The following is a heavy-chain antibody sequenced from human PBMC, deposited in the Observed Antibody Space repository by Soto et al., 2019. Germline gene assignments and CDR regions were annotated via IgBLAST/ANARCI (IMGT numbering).Heavy chain of an antibody. V-gene: IGHV4-59*08. CDR1: GGSISRYY. D-gene: IGHD7-27*01. Sequence: SETLSLTCTVSGGSISRYYWNWIRQPPGKGLEWIGYIYYSGSTNYNPSLKSRVTISVDTPKNQFSLKLSSVTAADTAVYYCAKNWNWGSLVHWGQGTLVTVSS. CDR3: AKNWNWGSLVH. J-gene: IGHJ4*02. CDR2: IYYSGST.